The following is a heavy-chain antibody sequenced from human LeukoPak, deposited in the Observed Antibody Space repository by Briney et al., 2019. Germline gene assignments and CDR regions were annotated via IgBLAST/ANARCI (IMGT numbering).Heavy chain of an antibody. CDR2: IYYSGST. D-gene: IGHD3-9*01. Sequence: SETLSLTCTVSGGSISSSSYYWGWIRQPPGKGLEWIGSIYYSGSTYYNPSLKSRVTISVDTSKNQFSLKLSSVTAADTAVYYCARGIDWLLNWFDPWGQGTLVTVSS. V-gene: IGHV4-39*07. J-gene: IGHJ5*02. CDR1: GGSISSSSYY. CDR3: ARGIDWLLNWFDP.